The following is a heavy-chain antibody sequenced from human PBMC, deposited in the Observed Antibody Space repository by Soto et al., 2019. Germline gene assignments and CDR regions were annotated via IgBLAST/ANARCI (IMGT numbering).Heavy chain of an antibody. CDR3: TTDRWAGNYDILTGSNY. D-gene: IGHD3-9*01. V-gene: IGHV4-30-4*01. CDR1: GGSISSGDYY. Sequence: SETLSLTYTVSGGSISSGDYYWSWIRQPPGKGLEWIGYISYSGSTYYNPSLKSRVTISVDTSKNQFSLKLSSVTAADTAVYYCTTDRWAGNYDILTGSNYWGQGTLVTVSS. CDR2: ISYSGST. J-gene: IGHJ4*02.